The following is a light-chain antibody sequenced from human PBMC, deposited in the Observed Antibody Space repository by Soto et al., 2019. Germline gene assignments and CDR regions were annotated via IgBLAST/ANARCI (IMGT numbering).Light chain of an antibody. J-gene: IGLJ2*01. CDR1: SSNIGAGYG. Sequence: QSVLTQPPSVSGAPGQRVTISYTGSSSNIGAGYGVHWYQQLPGTAPKLLIYGSSNRPSGVPDRFSGSKSGTSASLAITGLQAEDESDYYCQSYDSSLSGVVFGGGTKLTVL. V-gene: IGLV1-40*01. CDR3: QSYDSSLSGVV. CDR2: GSS.